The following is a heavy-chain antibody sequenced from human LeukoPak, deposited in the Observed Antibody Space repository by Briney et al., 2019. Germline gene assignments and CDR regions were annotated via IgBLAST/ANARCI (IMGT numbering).Heavy chain of an antibody. CDR2: IYYSGNT. D-gene: IGHD3/OR15-3a*01. J-gene: IGHJ4*02. Sequence: SETLSLTCTVSGVSISSSNSYWGWIRQPPGKGLEWIGSIYYSGNTYYNASLKSQVSISIDTSKNQFSLRLTSVAAADTAVYYCARQTGSGLFILPGGQGTLVTVSS. CDR3: ARQTGSGLFILP. V-gene: IGHV4-39*01. CDR1: GVSISSSNSY.